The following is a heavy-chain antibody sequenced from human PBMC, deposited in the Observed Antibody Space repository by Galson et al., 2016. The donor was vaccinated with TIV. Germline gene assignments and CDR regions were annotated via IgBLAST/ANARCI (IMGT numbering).Heavy chain of an antibody. Sequence: RLSCAISGFTFSDYYMIWVRQAPGKGLQWVSYISSSGILINYADSVKGRFTVSRDNAKDSLFLQMNSLRVEDTAVYYCARGSLDRWGQGTLVTVSS. CDR1: GFTFSDYY. V-gene: IGHV3-11*05. CDR2: ISSSGILI. CDR3: ARGSLDR. J-gene: IGHJ5*02.